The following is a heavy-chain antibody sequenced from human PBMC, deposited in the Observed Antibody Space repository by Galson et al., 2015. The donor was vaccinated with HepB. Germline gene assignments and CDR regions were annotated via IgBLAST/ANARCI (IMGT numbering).Heavy chain of an antibody. CDR1: GFAFDSHA. J-gene: IGHJ5*01. Sequence: SLRLSCAASGFAFDSHAMSWVRQAPGKGLEWVSGISGNGDSTFYADSVKGRFTVSKDNSKNIVYLQINSLRVEDRGLYFCAKGYCLFDSWGQGNLVTVSS. D-gene: IGHD2-21*01. CDR2: ISGNGDST. V-gene: IGHV3-23*01. CDR3: AKGYCLFDS.